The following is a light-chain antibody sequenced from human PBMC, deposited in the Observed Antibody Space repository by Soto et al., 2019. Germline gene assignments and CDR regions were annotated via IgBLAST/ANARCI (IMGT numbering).Light chain of an antibody. CDR2: ENN. V-gene: IGLV1-51*02. Sequence: QSVLTQPPSVSGAPGQKVTISCSGSSSNIGNNYVSWYQQLPGTAPKLLIYENNKRPSGIPDRFSGSKSGTSATLGITGLQTGDEADYYCGTWDSSLSAGLFGGGTKLTVL. CDR1: SSNIGNNY. CDR3: GTWDSSLSAGL. J-gene: IGLJ2*01.